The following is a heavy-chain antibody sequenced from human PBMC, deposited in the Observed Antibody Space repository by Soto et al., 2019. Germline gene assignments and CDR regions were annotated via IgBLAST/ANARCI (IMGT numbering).Heavy chain of an antibody. V-gene: IGHV3-30*03. Sequence: WGSLKLSCTASGFTFRSYDMHWVRQALGKGLDWVALISYDGSKKYYAESVKGRFTISRDKSRNTLYLQMNSPRRDDTAIYYCASRIEVPAIDSWGQGALVNVSS. D-gene: IGHD2-15*01. J-gene: IGHJ4*02. CDR3: ASRIEVPAIDS. CDR1: GFTFRSYD. CDR2: ISYDGSKK.